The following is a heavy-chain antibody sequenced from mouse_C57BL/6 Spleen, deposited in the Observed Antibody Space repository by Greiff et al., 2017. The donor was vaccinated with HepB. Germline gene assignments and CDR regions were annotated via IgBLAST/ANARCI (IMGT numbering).Heavy chain of an antibody. D-gene: IGHD1-3*01. CDR1: GYTFTDYY. CDR3: ARSGLKDYFDY. Sequence: VMLVESGAELVRPGASVKLSCKASGYTFTDYYINWVKQRPGQGLEWIARIYPGSGNTYYNEKFKGKATLTAEKSSSTAYMQLSSLTSEDSAVYFCARSGLKDYFDYWGQGTTLTVSS. CDR2: IYPGSGNT. V-gene: IGHV1-76*01. J-gene: IGHJ2*01.